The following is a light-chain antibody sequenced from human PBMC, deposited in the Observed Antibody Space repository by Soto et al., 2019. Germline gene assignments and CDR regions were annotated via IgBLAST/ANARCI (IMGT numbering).Light chain of an antibody. CDR3: QQYGSSLWT. CDR1: QSVSTPY. CDR2: STS. V-gene: IGKV3-20*01. Sequence: ENVLTQSPGTLSLSPGERATLSCRASQSVSTPYLAWYQQKPGQAPRLLIYSTSTRASGIPDRFSGSGSGTDFTLTISRLEPEDFAVYYCQQYGSSLWTFGHGTKAEIK. J-gene: IGKJ1*01.